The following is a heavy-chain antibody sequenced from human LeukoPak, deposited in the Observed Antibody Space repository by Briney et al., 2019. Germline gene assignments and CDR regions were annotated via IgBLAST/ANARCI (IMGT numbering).Heavy chain of an antibody. CDR2: INSDGSST. V-gene: IGHV3-74*01. J-gene: IGHJ4*02. CDR3: ARDGPYYYDSSGYMDLDY. CDR1: GLTFSSYW. D-gene: IGHD3-22*01. Sequence: GGSLRLSCAASGLTFSSYWMHWVRQAPGKGLVWVSRINSDGSSTSYADSVKGRFTISRDNAKNTLYLQMNSLRAEDTAVYYCARDGPYYYDSSGYMDLDYWGQGTLVTVSS.